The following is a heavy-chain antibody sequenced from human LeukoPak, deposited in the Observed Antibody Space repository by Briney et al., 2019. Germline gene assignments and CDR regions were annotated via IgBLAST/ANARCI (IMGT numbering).Heavy chain of an antibody. V-gene: IGHV3-30*18. Sequence: PGGSLRLSCAASGFTFSNFGMHWARQAPGKGLEWVAVVSYDGSNKYYADSVKGRFSIPRDNSKNTVYLQMNSLRAEDTAVYYCAKGSPRFYDVLDYWGQGTLITVSS. CDR2: VSYDGSNK. J-gene: IGHJ4*02. D-gene: IGHD3-9*01. CDR1: GFTFSNFG. CDR3: AKGSPRFYDVLDY.